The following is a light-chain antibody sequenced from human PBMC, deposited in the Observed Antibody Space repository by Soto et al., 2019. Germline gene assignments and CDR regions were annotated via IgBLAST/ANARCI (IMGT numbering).Light chain of an antibody. J-gene: IGLJ2*01. V-gene: IGLV2-14*01. CDR1: SSDVGGYNY. Sequence: QSVLTQPASVSGSPGQSITISCTGTSSDVGGYNYVSWYQQYPGKAPKLIFYEVSIRPSGVSNRFSASKFGNTASLTISGLQAEDEAHYYCSSYTTSNTVIFGGGTQLTVL. CDR3: SSYTTSNTVI. CDR2: EVS.